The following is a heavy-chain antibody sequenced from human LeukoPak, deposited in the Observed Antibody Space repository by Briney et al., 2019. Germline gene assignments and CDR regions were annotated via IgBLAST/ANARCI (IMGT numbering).Heavy chain of an antibody. CDR2: ITSSSTYI. CDR3: ARDPYSGSYPDYYYYYMDV. D-gene: IGHD1-26*01. J-gene: IGHJ6*03. V-gene: IGHV3-21*01. CDR1: AFTFSNYN. Sequence: GGSLRLSCAASAFTFSNYNMNWVRQAPGKGLEWVSSITSSSTYIYYADSVKGRFTISRDNAKNSLYLQMNSLRAEDTAVYYCARDPYSGSYPDYYYYYMDVWGKGTTVTVSS.